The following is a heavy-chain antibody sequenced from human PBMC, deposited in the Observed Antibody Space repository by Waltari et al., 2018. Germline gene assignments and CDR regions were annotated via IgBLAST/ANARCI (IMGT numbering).Heavy chain of an antibody. D-gene: IGHD1-26*01. V-gene: IGHV4-38-2*02. J-gene: IGHJ6*03. CDR2: FYYSGST. CDR1: GYSISNNYY. Sequence: QVQLQESGPGLVKPSETLSLICTVSGYSISNNYYWAWIRQPPGKGLEWIGSFYYSGSTSYNPSLKSRVTISVDTSKNQISLKLTSVTAADTAVYYCARGWEFSHYYYYYMDLWGKGTTVTVSS. CDR3: ARGWEFSHYYYYYMDL.